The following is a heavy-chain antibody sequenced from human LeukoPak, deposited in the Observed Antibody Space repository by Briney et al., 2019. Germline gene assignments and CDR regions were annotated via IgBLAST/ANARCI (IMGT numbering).Heavy chain of an antibody. D-gene: IGHD1-20*01. V-gene: IGHV3-72*01. CDR1: GFTFSSYE. CDR3: ARTTLYNANDIKSSDI. CDR2: IRNRANLYTT. Sequence: PGGSLRLSCAASGFTFSSYEMNWVRQAPGKGLEWIGRIRNRANLYTTEYAAFVKGRFTISRDDSKRSLYLHMSDLKADDTALYYCARTTLYNANDIKSSDIWGQGTMVTVSS. J-gene: IGHJ3*02.